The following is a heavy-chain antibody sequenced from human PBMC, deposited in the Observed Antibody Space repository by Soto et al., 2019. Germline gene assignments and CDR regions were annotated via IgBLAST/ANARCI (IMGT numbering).Heavy chain of an antibody. CDR3: ARERGQIDS. CDR2: IWHDGTNK. J-gene: IGHJ4*02. CDR1: GFTFSNYG. Sequence: QVQLVESVGGVVQPGRSLRLSCAASGFTFSNYGMQWVRQAPGKGLEWVAVIWHDGTNKYYGDSVKGRFTISRDNSNNTLYLQLNSLRAEDTAVYYCARERGQIDSWGQGTLVTVSS. V-gene: IGHV3-33*01.